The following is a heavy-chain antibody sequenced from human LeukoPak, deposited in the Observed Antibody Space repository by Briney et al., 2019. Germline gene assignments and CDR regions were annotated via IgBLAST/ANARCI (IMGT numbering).Heavy chain of an antibody. CDR2: ISISGDST. J-gene: IGHJ4*02. CDR1: GFTFRRSG. CDR3: AKEIRPNDY. Sequence: RTGGSLRLSCSASGFTFRRSGMSWVRQAPGKGLEWVSAISISGDSTYYADSVKGRFTISRDNSKNTLYLHMNSLRAEDTALYYCAKEIRPNDYWGQGTLVTVSS. V-gene: IGHV3-23*01. D-gene: IGHD4-17*01.